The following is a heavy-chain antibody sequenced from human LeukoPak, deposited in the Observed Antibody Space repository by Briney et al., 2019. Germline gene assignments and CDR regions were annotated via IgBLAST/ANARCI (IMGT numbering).Heavy chain of an antibody. CDR2: INHSGST. V-gene: IGHV4-34*01. Sequence: SETLSLTCAVYGGSFSGYYWSWIRQPPGKGLEWIGEINHSGSTNYNPSLKSRVTISVDTSKNQFSLKLSSVTAADTAVYYCASGAPAGYSSSWYRAFDIWGQGTMVTVSS. CDR3: ASGAPAGYSSSWYRAFDI. J-gene: IGHJ3*02. CDR1: GGSFSGYY. D-gene: IGHD6-13*01.